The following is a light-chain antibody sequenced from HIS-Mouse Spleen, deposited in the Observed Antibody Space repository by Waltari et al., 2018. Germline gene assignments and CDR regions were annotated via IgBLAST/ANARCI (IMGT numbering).Light chain of an antibody. CDR3: CSYAGSYSYV. CDR2: DVS. Sequence: QSALTQPRSVSGSPGQSVTISCTGTSSDVGGYNYVSWYQQHPGKAPKPMIYDVSNRPSGVPDRFPGAKAGNTASLTISGLQAEDEADYYCCSYAGSYSYVFGTGTKVTVL. CDR1: SSDVGGYNY. J-gene: IGLJ1*01. V-gene: IGLV2-11*01.